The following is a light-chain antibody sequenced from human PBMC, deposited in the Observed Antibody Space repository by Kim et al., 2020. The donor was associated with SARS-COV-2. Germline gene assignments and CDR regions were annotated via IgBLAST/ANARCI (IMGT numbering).Light chain of an antibody. J-gene: IGLJ3*02. CDR2: DVS. CDR3: SSYTSSSTLV. V-gene: IGLV2-14*03. Sequence: GQSITISCTGTSSDVGGYNYVSWYQQHPGKAPTLMIYDVSNRPSGVSKRFSGSKSGNTASLTISGLQAEDEADYYCSSYTSSSTLVFGGGTKLTVL. CDR1: SSDVGGYNY.